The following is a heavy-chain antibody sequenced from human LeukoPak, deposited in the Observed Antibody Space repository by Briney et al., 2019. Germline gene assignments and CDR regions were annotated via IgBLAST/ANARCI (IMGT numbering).Heavy chain of an antibody. D-gene: IGHD4/OR15-4a*01. CDR1: GGSIGGYF. Sequence: SETLSLTCIVSGGSIGGYFRSWIRQPPGKGLEWIGFIYYSGSTNYNPSLKSRVTISVDTSKNQFSLNLSSVTAADTAVYYCARLTDLGLPDAFDIWGRGTLVTVSS. CDR3: ARLTDLGLPDAFDI. J-gene: IGHJ3*02. V-gene: IGHV4-59*08. CDR2: IYYSGST.